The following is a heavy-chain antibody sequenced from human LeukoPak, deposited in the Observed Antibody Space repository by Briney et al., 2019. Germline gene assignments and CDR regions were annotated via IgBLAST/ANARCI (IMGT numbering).Heavy chain of an antibody. J-gene: IGHJ3*02. CDR3: AKGGYSYAQGAFDI. CDR1: GFTFSSYG. D-gene: IGHD5-18*01. V-gene: IGHV3-30*18. CDR2: ISYDGSNK. Sequence: GGSLRLSCAAFGFTFSSYGMHWVRQAPGKGLEWVAVISYDGSNKYYADSVKGRFTISRDNSKNTLYLQMNSLRAEDTAVYYCAKGGYSYAQGAFDIWGQGTMVTVSS.